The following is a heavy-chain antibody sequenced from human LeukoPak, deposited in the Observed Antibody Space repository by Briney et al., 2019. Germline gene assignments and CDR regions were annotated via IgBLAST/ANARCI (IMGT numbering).Heavy chain of an antibody. D-gene: IGHD6-13*01. Sequence: GGSLRLSCVASGVTISGYWMHWVRQAPGKGLAWVSRVDSDGTTTRYADSVKGRFTTSRDNAKNTVYLQMNSLRAEDTAVYYCARIITAAAADCWGQGTLVAVSS. V-gene: IGHV3-74*01. CDR1: GVTISGYW. CDR2: VDSDGTTT. CDR3: ARIITAAAADC. J-gene: IGHJ4*02.